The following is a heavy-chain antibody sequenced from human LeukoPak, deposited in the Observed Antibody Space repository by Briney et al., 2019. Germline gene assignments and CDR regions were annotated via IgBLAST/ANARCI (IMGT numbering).Heavy chain of an antibody. CDR3: AKAVVVVAATVSGPGTYYFDY. CDR1: GFTFSSYA. CDR2: ISGSGGSS. J-gene: IGHJ4*02. V-gene: IGHV3-23*01. Sequence: GGSLRLSCAASGFTFSSYAMSWVRQAPGKGLEWVSAISGSGGSSYYADSVKGRFTISRDNSKNTLYLQMNSLRAEDTAVYYCAKAVVVVAATVSGPGTYYFDYWGQGTLVTVSS. D-gene: IGHD2-15*01.